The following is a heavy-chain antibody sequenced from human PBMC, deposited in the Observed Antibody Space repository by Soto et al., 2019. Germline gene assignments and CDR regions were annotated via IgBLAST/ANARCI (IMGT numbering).Heavy chain of an antibody. V-gene: IGHV3-11*06. CDR1: GFIFSDHY. CDR2: ISPTGSDT. CDR3: ARGHYGMDV. J-gene: IGHJ6*02. Sequence: QVQLVESGGGLVKPGGSLRLSCAASGFIFSDHYMSWIRQAPGKGLEWVSYISPTGSDTKYADSVKGRFTISRDNAKNSWYLQMNRLRDEDTAVYYCARGHYGMDVWGQGTTVTVSS.